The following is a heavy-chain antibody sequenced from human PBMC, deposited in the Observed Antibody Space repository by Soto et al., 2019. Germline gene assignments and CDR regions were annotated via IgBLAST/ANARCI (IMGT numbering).Heavy chain of an antibody. CDR2: INHSGSS. J-gene: IGHJ4*02. CDR3: TRGLFSGSSYSGSWYYFDS. CDR1: GGSFSGYI. V-gene: IGHV4-34*01. Sequence: QVRLQQWGAGLLKPSETLSLTCAVSGGSFSGYIWTWIRQTPGKGLQWIGQINHSGSSIYNPSLMNRVTISTMSNNKFSLELSSVTAADTAVYYCTRGLFSGSSYSGSWYYFDSWGQGTMVTVSS. D-gene: IGHD1-26*01.